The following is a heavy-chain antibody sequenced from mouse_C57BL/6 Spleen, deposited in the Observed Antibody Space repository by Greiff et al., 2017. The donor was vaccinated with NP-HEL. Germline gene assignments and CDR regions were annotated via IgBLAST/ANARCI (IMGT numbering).Heavy chain of an antibody. CDR3: ARRGGFAWFAY. J-gene: IGHJ3*01. CDR1: GYAFSSYW. V-gene: IGHV1-80*01. Sequence: QVHVKQSGAELVKPGASVKISCKASGYAFSSYWMNWVKQRPGKGLEWIGQIYPGDGDTNYNGKFKGKATLTADKSSSTAYMQLSSLTSEDSAVYFCARRGGFAWFAYWGQGTLVTVSA. CDR2: IYPGDGDT.